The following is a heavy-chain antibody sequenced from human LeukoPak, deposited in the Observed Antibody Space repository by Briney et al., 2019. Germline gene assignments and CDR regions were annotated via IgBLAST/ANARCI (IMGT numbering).Heavy chain of an antibody. J-gene: IGHJ6*02. CDR1: GFTFSSYA. CDR3: AKTSQWLVQEMLHYPSYYYYYGMDV. Sequence: GGSLRLSCAASGFTFSSYAMSWVRQAPGKGLEWVSAISGSGGSTYYADSVKGRFTISRDNSKNTLYLQMNSLRAEDTAVYYCAKTSQWLVQEMLHYPSYYYYYGMDVWGQGTTVTVSS. D-gene: IGHD6-19*01. CDR2: ISGSGGST. V-gene: IGHV3-23*01.